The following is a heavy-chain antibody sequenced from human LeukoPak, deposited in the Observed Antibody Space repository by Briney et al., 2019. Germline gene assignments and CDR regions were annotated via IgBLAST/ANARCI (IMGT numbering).Heavy chain of an antibody. Sequence: AETLSLTCAVYGGSFRGYYWSWIRRPPGKGLEWIGEINHSGSTNYNPSLKSRVTISLDTSMKKFSLKLNSVTAADTAVYYCASTERCSTTCPLDYWGQGTLVTVSS. D-gene: IGHD2-2*01. CDR1: GGSFRGYY. CDR3: ASTERCSTTCPLDY. J-gene: IGHJ4*02. V-gene: IGHV4-34*01. CDR2: INHSGST.